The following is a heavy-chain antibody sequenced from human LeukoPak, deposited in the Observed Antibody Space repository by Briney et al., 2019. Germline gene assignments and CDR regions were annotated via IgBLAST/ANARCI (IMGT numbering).Heavy chain of an antibody. CDR1: GFTVSNYA. D-gene: IGHD3-10*01. CDR3: AKGIWFGELDASVY. Sequence: GGSLRLSCAASGFTVSNYAMNWVRQAPGKGLEWVSGISGSSDNSYYADSVRGRFTISRDRSKNTLFLQMNSLRAEDSAVYYCAKGIWFGELDASVYWGQGTLVTVSS. CDR2: ISGSSDNS. V-gene: IGHV3-23*01. J-gene: IGHJ4*02.